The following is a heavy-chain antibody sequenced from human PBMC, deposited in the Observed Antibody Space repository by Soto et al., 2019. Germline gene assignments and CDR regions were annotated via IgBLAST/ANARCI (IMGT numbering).Heavy chain of an antibody. CDR3: AKDCRGAVCGFDI. CDR2: ISVYHGNT. V-gene: IGHV1-18*01. Sequence: QVQLVQSGTEVKKPGASVKVSCKASGYTFGKYGISWVRQAPGQGLEWVGWISVYHGNTVHAQKFRGRANMTTDTSTSTADMELGSLKSADTAIYYWAKDCRGAVCGFDIWGPGTRVTVSS. D-gene: IGHD1-26*01. J-gene: IGHJ4*01. CDR1: GYTFGKYG.